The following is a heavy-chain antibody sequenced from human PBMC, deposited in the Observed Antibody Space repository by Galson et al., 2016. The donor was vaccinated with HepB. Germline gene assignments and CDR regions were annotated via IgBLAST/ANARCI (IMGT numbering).Heavy chain of an antibody. J-gene: IGHJ3*01. CDR1: GYNYTNYW. D-gene: IGHD3-3*02. CDR3: ARRIEKHFWGVYNRTDDALDF. V-gene: IGHV5-10-1*01. Sequence: QSGAEVKKPGESLTISCKGSGYNYTNYWISWVRQTPGKGLEWMGRIDPSDSYTRYNPSFQGHVTISSDKSVTTTYLQWSSLKASDTAIYYCARRIEKHFWGVYNRTDDALDFWCQGTMLTVSS. CDR2: IDPSDSYT.